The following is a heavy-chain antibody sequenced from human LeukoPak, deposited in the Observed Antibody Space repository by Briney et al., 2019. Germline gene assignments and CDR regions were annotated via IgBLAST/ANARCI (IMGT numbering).Heavy chain of an antibody. Sequence: ASVTVSCEASGYTFTGYYMHWGRHAPGQGREWMGRINPNSGGTNYTQKFQGRVTMTRDTSISTAYMELSRLTSDDTAVYYCARDLTGGDYGVHDSGGQGTLVTVSA. D-gene: IGHD4-17*01. CDR2: INPNSGGT. J-gene: IGHJ4*02. V-gene: IGHV1-2*06. CDR1: GYTFTGYY. CDR3: ARDLTGGDYGVHDS.